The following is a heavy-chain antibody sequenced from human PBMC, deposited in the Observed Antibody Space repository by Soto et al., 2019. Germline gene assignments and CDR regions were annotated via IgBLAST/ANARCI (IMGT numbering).Heavy chain of an antibody. CDR2: IIPIFGTA. Sequence: SVNVSCKASGGTFSSYSISWVRQAPGQGLECMGGIIPIFGTANYAQKFQGRVTITADKSTSTAYMELSSLRSEDTAVYYCARDSGTYYYGSGSYHWPFDYWGQGTLVTVSS. V-gene: IGHV1-69*06. J-gene: IGHJ4*02. CDR3: ARDSGTYYYGSGSYHWPFDY. CDR1: GGTFSSYS. D-gene: IGHD3-10*01.